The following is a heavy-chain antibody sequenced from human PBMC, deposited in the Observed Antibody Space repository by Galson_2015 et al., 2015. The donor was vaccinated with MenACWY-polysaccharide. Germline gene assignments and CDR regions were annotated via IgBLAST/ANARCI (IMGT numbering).Heavy chain of an antibody. Sequence: SLRLSCAASGFPFSRYAVTWVRQAPGKGLEWVSTFSGTDDNTYYAASVKGRFTISRDNSKNTLYSQMNSLRAEDTAIYYCAKGLGSFDFWGQGTLVTVSS. D-gene: IGHD3-10*01. CDR3: AKGLGSFDF. J-gene: IGHJ4*02. CDR1: GFPFSRYA. V-gene: IGHV3-23*01. CDR2: FSGTDDNT.